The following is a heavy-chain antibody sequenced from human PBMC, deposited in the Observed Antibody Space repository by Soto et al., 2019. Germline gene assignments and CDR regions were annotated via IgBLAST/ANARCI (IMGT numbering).Heavy chain of an antibody. Sequence: PGLSLRLSCAASDFVFSSYGIHWVRQAPGKGLEWVAASSYDGRETFYADSAKGRFTVSKEMSKHTAFLQMNALRHEDTALYFCARDSGWPMLKCANWGEGTRV. CDR1: DFVFSSYG. CDR2: SSYDGRET. J-gene: IGHJ4*02. CDR3: ARDSGWPMLKCAN. V-gene: IGHV3-30*03. D-gene: IGHD3-10*01.